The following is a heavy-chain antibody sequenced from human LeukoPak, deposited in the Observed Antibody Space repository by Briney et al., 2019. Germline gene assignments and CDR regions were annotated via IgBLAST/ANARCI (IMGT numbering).Heavy chain of an antibody. CDR3: ARGGSYGGYHSY. CDR2: ISRSGSTK. D-gene: IGHD4-23*01. V-gene: IGHV3-11*04. Sequence: PGGSLRLSCAASGFTFSDYNMRWIRQAPGKGLEWVSSISRSGSTKYYADSVKGRFTISRDNAKNSLYLQMNSLRAEDTALYYCARGGSYGGYHSYWGQGTLVTVSS. J-gene: IGHJ4*02. CDR1: GFTFSDYN.